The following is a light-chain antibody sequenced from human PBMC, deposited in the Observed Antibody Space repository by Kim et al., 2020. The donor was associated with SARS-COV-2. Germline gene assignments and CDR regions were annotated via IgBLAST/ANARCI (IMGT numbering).Light chain of an antibody. CDR2: YDS. J-gene: IGLJ2*01. CDR1: NIGSKS. Sequence: VSVAPGKTARITCGGNNIGSKSVHWYQQKPGQAPVLVIYYDSDRPSGIPERFSGSNSGNTATLTISRVEAEDEADYYCQVWDSAVVFGGGTQLTVL. V-gene: IGLV3-21*04. CDR3: QVWDSAVV.